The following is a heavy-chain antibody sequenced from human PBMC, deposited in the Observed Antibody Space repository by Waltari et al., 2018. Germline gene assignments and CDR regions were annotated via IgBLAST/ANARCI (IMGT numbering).Heavy chain of an antibody. CDR3: ARSISGSTRDYYYGLDV. CDR1: GSTFSSYW. CDR2: IKSDGSST. D-gene: IGHD1-26*01. V-gene: IGHV3-74*01. Sequence: EVQLVESGGGLVQPGWSLTLSCAASGSTFSSYWMPGVRQAPGKGLVWVSRIKSDGSSTSYADSVKGRFTISRDNAKNTLYLQMNSLRVEDTAVYYCARSISGSTRDYYYGLDVWGQGTTVTVSS. J-gene: IGHJ6*02.